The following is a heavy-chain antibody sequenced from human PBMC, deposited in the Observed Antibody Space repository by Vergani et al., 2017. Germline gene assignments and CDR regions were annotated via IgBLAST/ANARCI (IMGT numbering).Heavy chain of an antibody. CDR3: ARSSPVAGTLQRAFDI. V-gene: IGHV1-18*01. CDR1: GYTFTSYG. J-gene: IGHJ3*02. Sequence: QVPLVQSGAEVKKPGASVKVSCKASGYTFTSYGISWVRQAPGQGLEWMGWISAYNGNTNYAQKLQGRVTMTTDTSTSTAYMELRSLRSDDTAVYYCARSSPVAGTLQRAFDIWGQGTMVTVSS. D-gene: IGHD6-19*01. CDR2: ISAYNGNT.